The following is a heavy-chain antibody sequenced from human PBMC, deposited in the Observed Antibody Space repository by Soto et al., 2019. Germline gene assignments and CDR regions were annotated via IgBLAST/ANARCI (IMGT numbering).Heavy chain of an antibody. Sequence: FISYAMHWVRQAPGQRLEWMGWINAGNGNTKYSQKFQGRVTITRDTSASTVYMELSSLRSEDTVVYYCARDGGYYYDSSGYYATRHGMDVWGQGTTVTVSS. CDR3: ARDGGYYYDSSGYYATRHGMDV. V-gene: IGHV1-3*01. CDR1: FISYA. CDR2: INAGNGNT. J-gene: IGHJ6*01. D-gene: IGHD3-22*01.